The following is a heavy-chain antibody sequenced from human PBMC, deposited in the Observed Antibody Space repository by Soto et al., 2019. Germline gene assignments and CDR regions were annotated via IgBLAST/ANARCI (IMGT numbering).Heavy chain of an antibody. CDR1: GFTFSSYA. CDR2: IGVGGAS. Sequence: EVQLLESGGGLVQPGGSLRLSCAASGFTFSSYAMSWVRQAPGRGLEWVSSIGVGGASYYADSVEGRFAISRDNSENTVILQMNSLRAEDTDVYYCGKNYYFDNWGQGTLVTVSS. CDR3: GKNYYFDN. V-gene: IGHV3-23*01. J-gene: IGHJ4*02.